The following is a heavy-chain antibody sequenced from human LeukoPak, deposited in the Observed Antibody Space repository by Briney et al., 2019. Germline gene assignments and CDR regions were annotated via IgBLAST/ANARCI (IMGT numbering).Heavy chain of an antibody. J-gene: IGHJ6*02. CDR3: ARGNVGATIFGVVPMDV. D-gene: IGHD3-3*01. V-gene: IGHV3-64*01. Sequence: GGSLRLSCAASGFTFSSYSMNWVRQAPGKGLEYVSAISSNGGSTYYANSVKGRFTISRDNSKNTLYLQMGSLRAEDMAVYYCARGNVGATIFGVVPMDVWGQGTTVTVSS. CDR2: ISSNGGST. CDR1: GFTFSSYS.